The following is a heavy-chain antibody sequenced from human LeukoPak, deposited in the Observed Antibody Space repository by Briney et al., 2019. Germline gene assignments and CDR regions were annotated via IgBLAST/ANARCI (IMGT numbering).Heavy chain of an antibody. D-gene: IGHD2-15*01. CDR1: GFTVSSNY. CDR2: IYSGGST. J-gene: IGHJ4*02. CDR3: ARVVVARHY. Sequence: GGSLRLSCAASGFTVSSNYMSWVRQAPGEGLEWVSVIYSGGSTYYADSVKGRFTISRDNFSNTLYLQMNSLRAEDTAVYYCARVVVARHYWGQGTLVTVSS. V-gene: IGHV3-66*01.